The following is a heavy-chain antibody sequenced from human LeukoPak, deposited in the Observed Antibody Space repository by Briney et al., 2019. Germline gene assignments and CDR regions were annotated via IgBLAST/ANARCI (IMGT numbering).Heavy chain of an antibody. D-gene: IGHD4-17*01. CDR3: ARHETTNYGDYVDAFDI. Sequence: SETLSLTCTVSGYSISSGYYWGWIRQPPGKGLEWIGYIYYSGSTNYNPSLKSRVTISVDTSKNQFSLKLSSVTGADTAVYYCARHETTNYGDYVDAFDIWGQGTMVTVSS. J-gene: IGHJ3*02. CDR1: GYSISSGYY. CDR2: IYYSGST. V-gene: IGHV4-38-2*02.